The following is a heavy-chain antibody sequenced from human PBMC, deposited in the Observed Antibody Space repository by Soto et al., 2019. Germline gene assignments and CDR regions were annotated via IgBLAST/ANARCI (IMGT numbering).Heavy chain of an antibody. Sequence: PGGSLRLSCAASGFTFSSYAMSWVRQAPGKGLEWVSAISGSGGSTYYADSVKGRFTISRDNSKNTPYLQMNSLRAEDTAVYYCAKDRVSDYDFWSGSWFDPWGQGTLVTVSS. CDR3: AKDRVSDYDFWSGSWFDP. J-gene: IGHJ5*02. CDR2: ISGSGGST. CDR1: GFTFSSYA. D-gene: IGHD3-3*01. V-gene: IGHV3-23*01.